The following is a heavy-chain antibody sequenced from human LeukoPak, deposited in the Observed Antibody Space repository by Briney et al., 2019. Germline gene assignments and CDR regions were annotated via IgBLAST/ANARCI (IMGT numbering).Heavy chain of an antibody. CDR1: GASISSYY. V-gene: IGHV4-4*07. Sequence: SETLSLTCTVSGASISSYYWSWIRQPAGKGLEWIGRGSTSGSTNYNPSLKSRVTMSVEASKNQFSLKLSSVTAADTAVYYCARAISGSYLNDAFDIWGQGTMVTVSS. J-gene: IGHJ3*02. D-gene: IGHD1-26*01. CDR2: GSTSGST. CDR3: ARAISGSYLNDAFDI.